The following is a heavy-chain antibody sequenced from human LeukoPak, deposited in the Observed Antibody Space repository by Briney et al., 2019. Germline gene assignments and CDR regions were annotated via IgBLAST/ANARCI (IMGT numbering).Heavy chain of an antibody. CDR3: ARDLFGELRSRRDY. D-gene: IGHD3-3*01. J-gene: IGHJ4*02. Sequence: GASVKVSCKASGYTFTGYYMHWVRQAPGQGLEWMGRINPNGGGTNYAQKFQGRVTMTRDTSISTAYMELSRLRSDDPAVYYCARDLFGELRSRRDYWGQGALVTVSS. CDR1: GYTFTGYY. V-gene: IGHV1-2*06. CDR2: INPNGGGT.